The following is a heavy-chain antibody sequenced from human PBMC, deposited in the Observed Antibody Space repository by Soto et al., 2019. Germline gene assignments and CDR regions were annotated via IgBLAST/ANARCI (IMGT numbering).Heavy chain of an antibody. CDR2: IYYSGST. Sequence: QVQLQESGPGLVKPSLTLSLTYTVSGGSISSGGYCWSRIRQHPGKGLEWIGYIYYSGSTYYNPSLKSRVTISVDTSKNQFSLKLSSVTAADTAVYYCAREPAGFAFDIWGQGTMVTVSS. CDR1: GGSISSGGYC. V-gene: IGHV4-31*03. J-gene: IGHJ3*02. D-gene: IGHD2-2*01. CDR3: AREPAGFAFDI.